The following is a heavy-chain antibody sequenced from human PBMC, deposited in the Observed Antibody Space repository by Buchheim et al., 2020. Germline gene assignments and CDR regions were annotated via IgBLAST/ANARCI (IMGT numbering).Heavy chain of an antibody. J-gene: IGHJ6*02. Sequence: QVQLVESGGGVVQPGRSLRLSCAASGFTFSSYAMHWVRQAPGKGLEWVAVISYDGSNKYYADSVRGRFTISRDNSKNTLYLQMNSLRAEDTAVYYCARGSISGRYYQNYYGMDVWGQGTT. V-gene: IGHV3-30*04. CDR3: ARGSISGRYYQNYYGMDV. D-gene: IGHD6-19*01. CDR2: ISYDGSNK. CDR1: GFTFSSYA.